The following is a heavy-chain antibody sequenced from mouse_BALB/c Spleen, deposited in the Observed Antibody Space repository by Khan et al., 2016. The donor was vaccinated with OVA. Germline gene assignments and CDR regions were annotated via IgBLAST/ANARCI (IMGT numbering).Heavy chain of an antibody. V-gene: IGHV2-9*02. CDR1: GFSLTSYG. CDR3: ARLEDI. D-gene: IGHD1-3*01. Sequence: QVQLKESGPGLVAPSQSLSITCTVSGFSLTSYGVHWVRQPPGKGLEWLGVIWAGGSTHYNSALMSRLSISKDTSKSQVFLKMNGLQTDDTAMYYCARLEDIWGQGTTLTVSS. J-gene: IGHJ2*01. CDR2: IWAGGST.